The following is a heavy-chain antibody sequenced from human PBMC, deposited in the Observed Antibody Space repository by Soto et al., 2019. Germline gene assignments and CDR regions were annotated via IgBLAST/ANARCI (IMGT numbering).Heavy chain of an antibody. V-gene: IGHV3-33*01. CDR1: GFTFSSYG. J-gene: IGHJ4*02. D-gene: IGHD6-19*01. Sequence: PGGSLRLSCAASGFTFSSYGMHWVRQAPGKGLEWVAVIWYDGSNKYYAESVKGRFTISRDNSKNTLYLQMNSLRAEDTAVYYCARDSHVGSGWQLTADYWRQGTLVTVSS. CDR2: IWYDGSNK. CDR3: ARDSHVGSGWQLTADY.